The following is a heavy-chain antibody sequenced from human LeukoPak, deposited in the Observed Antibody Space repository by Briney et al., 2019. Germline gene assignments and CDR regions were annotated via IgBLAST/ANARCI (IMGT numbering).Heavy chain of an antibody. CDR3: ARSLCCSSTSCYTFDY. Sequence: GASVKVSCKASGYTFTGYYMHWVRQAPGQGLEWMGWINPNSGGTNYAQKFQGRVTVTRDTSISTAYMELSRLRSDDTAVYYCARSLCCSSTSCYTFDYWGQGTLVTVSS. J-gene: IGHJ4*02. V-gene: IGHV1-2*02. D-gene: IGHD2-2*02. CDR2: INPNSGGT. CDR1: GYTFTGYY.